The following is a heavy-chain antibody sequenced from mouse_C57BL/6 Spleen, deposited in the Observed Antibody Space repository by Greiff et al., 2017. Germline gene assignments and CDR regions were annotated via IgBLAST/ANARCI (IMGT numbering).Heavy chain of an antibody. Sequence: QVQLQQPGAELVRPGSSVKLSCKASGYTFTSYWMHWVKQRPIQGLEWIGNIDPSDSETNYNQKFKDKATLTVDKSSSTAYMQLSSLTSEDSAVYYCARYDYDDGPDYWGQGTTLTVSS. CDR2: IDPSDSET. J-gene: IGHJ2*01. CDR3: ARYDYDDGPDY. D-gene: IGHD2-4*01. CDR1: GYTFTSYW. V-gene: IGHV1-52*01.